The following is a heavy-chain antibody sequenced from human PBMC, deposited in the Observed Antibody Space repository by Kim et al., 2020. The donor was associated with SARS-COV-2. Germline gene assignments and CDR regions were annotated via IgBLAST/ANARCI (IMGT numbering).Heavy chain of an antibody. Sequence: SETLSLTCTVSGGSISSGDYYWSWIRQPPGKGLEWIGYIYYSGSTYYNPSLKSRVTISVDTSKNQFSLKLSSVTAADTAVYYCARDPSTRGGGLDYWGQGTLVTVSS. CDR2: IYYSGST. J-gene: IGHJ4*02. V-gene: IGHV4-30-4*01. D-gene: IGHD2-15*01. CDR1: GGSISSGDYY. CDR3: ARDPSTRGGGLDY.